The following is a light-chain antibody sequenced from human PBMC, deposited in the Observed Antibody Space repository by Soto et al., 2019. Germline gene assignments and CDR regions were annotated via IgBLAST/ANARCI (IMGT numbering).Light chain of an antibody. Sequence: DIQMTQSPFTLSASVQDRVTITCRASQSVSRSLAWYQQKPGTAPKLLIYQASDLESGVPLTFSGSGFGTEFTLTISSLQPEDSATYYCQQYETFPYTFGQGTKLEIK. J-gene: IGKJ2*01. V-gene: IGKV1-5*03. CDR1: QSVSRS. CDR2: QAS. CDR3: QQYETFPYT.